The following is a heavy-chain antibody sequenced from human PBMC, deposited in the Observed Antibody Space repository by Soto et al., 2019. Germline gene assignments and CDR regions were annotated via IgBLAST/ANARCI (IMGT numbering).Heavy chain of an antibody. CDR3: ARWGNNKKLDY. CDR1: GFTFSSNG. Sequence: QVQLEQSGGGVVQPGRSLRLSCAASGFTFSSNGMHWVRQAPGKGLEWVAVIWYDGSEKYYADSVKGRFTISRDNSKNTLYLQMNSLRAEDTAVYFCARWGNNKKLDYWGQGTLVTVSS. J-gene: IGHJ4*02. D-gene: IGHD3-16*01. V-gene: IGHV3-33*01. CDR2: IWYDGSEK.